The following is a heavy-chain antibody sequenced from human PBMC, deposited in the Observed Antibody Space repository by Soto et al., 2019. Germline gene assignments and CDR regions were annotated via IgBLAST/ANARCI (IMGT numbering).Heavy chain of an antibody. D-gene: IGHD3-16*01. CDR2: ISAYNGNT. V-gene: IGHV1-18*01. Sequence: QVQLVQSGAEVKKPGASVKVSCKASGYTFTSYGISWVRQAPGQGLEWMGWISAYNGNTNYAQKLQGRVTMTTDTSXSXXDMELRSQRSDDTAVYYGATGGALGEDYCYNGSDVWGQGTTVTVSS. J-gene: IGHJ6*02. CDR3: ATGGALGEDYCYNGSDV. CDR1: GYTFTSYG.